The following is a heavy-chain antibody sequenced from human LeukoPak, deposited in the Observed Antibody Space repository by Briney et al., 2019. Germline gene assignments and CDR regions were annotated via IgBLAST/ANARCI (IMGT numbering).Heavy chain of an antibody. D-gene: IGHD4-23*01. CDR1: GDSVSTYKGS. Sequence: SQTLSLTCAISGDSVSTYKGSWNWIRQSPSRGLEWLGRTYYRSKWYNGYAVSVKSRIIISPDTSKNQFSLHLNSVTPEDTAVYYCAREGPGYDGGSGNAYFDYWGQGMLVTVSS. J-gene: IGHJ4*02. CDR3: AREGPGYDGGSGNAYFDY. CDR2: TYYRSKWYN. V-gene: IGHV6-1*01.